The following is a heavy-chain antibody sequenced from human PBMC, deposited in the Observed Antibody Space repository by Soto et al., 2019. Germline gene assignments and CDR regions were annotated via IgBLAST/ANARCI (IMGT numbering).Heavy chain of an antibody. J-gene: IGHJ2*01. CDR3: TRQQDWYFDL. V-gene: IGHV3-73*01. CDR1: GFTFSDSA. CDR2: IRNKANNYAT. Sequence: ESGGGLVQPGGSLKLSCAASGFTFSDSAMHWVRQASGKGLEWVGRIRNKANNYATAYAASVKGRFTISRDDSKNTAYLQMNNLKTEDTAVYYCTRQQDWYFDLWGRGTLVTVSS.